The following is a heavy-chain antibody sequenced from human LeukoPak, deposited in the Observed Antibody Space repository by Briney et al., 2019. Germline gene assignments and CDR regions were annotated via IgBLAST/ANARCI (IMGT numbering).Heavy chain of an antibody. CDR1: GYTFTSYG. Sequence: ASVKVSCKASGYTFTSYGISWVRQAPGQGLEWMGWISAYNGNTNYAQKFQGRVTITADESTSTAYMELSSLRSEDTAVYYCARGEEGAAAGYLFDYWGQGTLVTVSS. D-gene: IGHD6-13*01. V-gene: IGHV1-18*01. CDR3: ARGEEGAAAGYLFDY. CDR2: ISAYNGNT. J-gene: IGHJ4*02.